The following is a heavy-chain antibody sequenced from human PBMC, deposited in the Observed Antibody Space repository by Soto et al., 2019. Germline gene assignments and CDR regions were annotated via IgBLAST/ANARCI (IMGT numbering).Heavy chain of an antibody. V-gene: IGHV3-23*01. D-gene: IGHD4-4*01. Sequence: EVQLLESGGGLVQPGGSLRLSCAASGFTFTSYAMSWVRQAPGKGLEWVSVISGGGASIFYADSVKGRFLISRDISKDTLYRQMNSLGAGDTAVYYCAKVVRTTGTTRDASDIWGQGTMVTVSS. CDR2: ISGGGASI. CDR1: GFTFTSYA. J-gene: IGHJ3*02. CDR3: AKVVRTTGTTRDASDI.